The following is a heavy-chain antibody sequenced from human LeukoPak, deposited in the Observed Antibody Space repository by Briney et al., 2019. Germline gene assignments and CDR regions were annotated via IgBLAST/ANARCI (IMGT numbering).Heavy chain of an antibody. D-gene: IGHD6-19*01. CDR1: GYTFTSYY. J-gene: IGHJ4*02. Sequence: ASVKVSCKASGYTFTSYYMHWVRQAPGQGLEWKGIINPSGGSTSYAQKFQGRVTMTRDTSTSTVYMELSSLRSEDTAVYYCARDQVAGPYPDYWGQGTLVTVSS. CDR2: INPSGGST. CDR3: ARDQVAGPYPDY. V-gene: IGHV1-46*01.